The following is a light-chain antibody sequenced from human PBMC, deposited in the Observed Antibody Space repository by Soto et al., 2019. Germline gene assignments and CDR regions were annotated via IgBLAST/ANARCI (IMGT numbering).Light chain of an antibody. Sequence: EMVLTQSPGTLSLSPGKRATLSCRASQRVTSVHLAWYQQRPGQAPRLLIYGASNRATGVTERFTGSASGTDFNLTISRLGPEDSATYYWQYYGASPLYTFGRGTKLEIE. V-gene: IGKV3-20*01. CDR1: QRVTSVH. CDR3: QYYGASPLYT. CDR2: GAS. J-gene: IGKJ2*01.